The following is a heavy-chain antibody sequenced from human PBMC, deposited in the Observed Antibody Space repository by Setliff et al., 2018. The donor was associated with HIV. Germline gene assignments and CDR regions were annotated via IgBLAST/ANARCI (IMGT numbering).Heavy chain of an antibody. J-gene: IGHJ4*02. D-gene: IGHD2-2*01. CDR1: GFTFSDYY. V-gene: IGHV3-11*04. CDR3: ARRAYCSSTTCFDN. Sequence: GGSLRLSCAASGFTFSDYYMSWSRQVPGKGLEWVSYISSSGSTTYYAASVKGRFTISRDNAKNSLYLQMNSLRAEDTAVYYCARRAYCSSTTCFDNWGQGTLVTVSS. CDR2: ISSSGSTT.